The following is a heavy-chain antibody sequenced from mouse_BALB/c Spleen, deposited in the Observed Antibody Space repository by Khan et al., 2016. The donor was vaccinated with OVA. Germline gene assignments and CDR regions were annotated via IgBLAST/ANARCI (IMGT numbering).Heavy chain of an antibody. J-gene: IGHJ2*01. CDR3: ARTYGSDFDY. V-gene: IGHV1-20*02. D-gene: IGHD1-1*01. CDR2: INPHIGET. CDR1: GYSFTGYF. Sequence: VQLQQSGPELVKPGASVKISCKASGYSFTGYFMNWVMQSHGKSLEWIGRINPHIGETFYNQKFRAKATLTVDESSSTAHMERRSLASEDSAVYYCARTYGSDFDYWGQGTTLTVSS.